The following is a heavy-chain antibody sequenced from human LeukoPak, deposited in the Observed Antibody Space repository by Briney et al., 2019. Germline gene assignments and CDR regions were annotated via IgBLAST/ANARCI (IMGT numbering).Heavy chain of an antibody. CDR1: GFTFSSYG. Sequence: GGSLRLSCAASGFTFSSYGMHWVRQAPGKGLEWVAFIRYDGSNKYYADSVKGRFTISRDNSKNTLYLQMNSLRAEDTAVYYCAKYGSGSYYDVGDAFDIWGQGTMVTVSS. D-gene: IGHD3-10*01. V-gene: IGHV3-30*02. CDR3: AKYGSGSYYDVGDAFDI. CDR2: IRYDGSNK. J-gene: IGHJ3*02.